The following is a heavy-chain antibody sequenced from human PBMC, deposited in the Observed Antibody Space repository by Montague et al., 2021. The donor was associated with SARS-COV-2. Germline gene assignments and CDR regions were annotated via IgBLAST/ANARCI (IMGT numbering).Heavy chain of an antibody. D-gene: IGHD1-1*01. Sequence: CLRLSCAGTGFTFSSHWMNWVRQAPGKGLEWVANINQDGSDRRYVDSVKGRFTISKDNAKNSLFLEMNSLRAEDTAVYYCARRNEMDVWGQGTTVTVSS. V-gene: IGHV3-7*01. CDR2: INQDGSDR. J-gene: IGHJ6*02. CDR3: ARRNEMDV. CDR1: GFTFSSHW.